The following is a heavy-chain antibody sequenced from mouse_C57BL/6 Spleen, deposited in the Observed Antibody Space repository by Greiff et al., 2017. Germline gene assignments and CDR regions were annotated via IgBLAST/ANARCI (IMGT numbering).Heavy chain of an antibody. Sequence: DVQLVESGGGLVKPGGSLILSCAASGFTFSDYGMHWVRQAPEKGLEWVAYISSGSSTIYYADTVKGRFTISRDNAKNTLFLQMTSLRSEDTAMYYCARRSNYGYAMDYWGQGTSVTVSS. J-gene: IGHJ4*01. CDR1: GFTFSDYG. CDR3: ARRSNYGYAMDY. D-gene: IGHD2-5*01. V-gene: IGHV5-17*01. CDR2: ISSGSSTI.